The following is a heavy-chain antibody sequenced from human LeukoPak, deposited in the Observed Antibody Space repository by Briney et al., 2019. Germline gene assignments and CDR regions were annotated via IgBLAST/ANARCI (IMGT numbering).Heavy chain of an antibody. CDR3: TTVEGYCSSTSCYDY. D-gene: IGHD2-2*01. J-gene: IGHJ4*02. CDR1: GFTFSNAW. CDR2: IKSKTDGGTT. Sequence: GSLRLSCAASGFTFSNAWMSWVRQAPGKGLEWVGRIKSKTDGGTTDYAAPVKGRFTISRDDSKNTLYLQMNSLKTEDTAVYYCTTVEGYCSSTSCYDYWGQGTLVTVSS. V-gene: IGHV3-15*01.